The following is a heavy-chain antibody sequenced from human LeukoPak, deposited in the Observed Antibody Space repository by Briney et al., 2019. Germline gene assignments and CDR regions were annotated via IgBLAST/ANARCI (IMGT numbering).Heavy chain of an antibody. Sequence: SETLSLTCTVSGGSISRYYWSWLRQPPGKGLDWIGYIYYSGSTNYNPSLKSRFTISVDTSKNQFSLKLSSVTAADTAVYYCASTIAAAANFDYWGQGTLVTVSS. CDR3: ASTIAAAANFDY. J-gene: IGHJ4*02. CDR2: IYYSGST. V-gene: IGHV4-59*08. CDR1: GGSISRYY. D-gene: IGHD6-13*01.